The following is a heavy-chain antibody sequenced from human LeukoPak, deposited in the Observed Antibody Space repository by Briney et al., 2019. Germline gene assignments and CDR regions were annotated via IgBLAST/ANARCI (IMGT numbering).Heavy chain of an antibody. CDR3: AKDIGRVDTASTYMDV. CDR1: GFTFDDYA. D-gene: IGHD5-18*01. V-gene: IGHV3-9*01. J-gene: IGHJ6*03. Sequence: ALRLSCSASGFTFDDYAMHWVRQAPGKGLEWVSGIIWNSFTIGYADSVKGRFTISRDNAKNSLYLQMNSLRVEDTALYYCAKDIGRVDTASTYMDVWGKGTTVTISS. CDR2: IIWNSFTI.